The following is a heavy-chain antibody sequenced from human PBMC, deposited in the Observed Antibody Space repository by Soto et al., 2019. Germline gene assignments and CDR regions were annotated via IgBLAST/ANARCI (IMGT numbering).Heavy chain of an antibody. J-gene: IGHJ3*02. Sequence: SETLSLTCTVSGGSFSSYYWSWIRQPPGKGLEWIGYIYSSGSTNYNPPLKSRVTISVDTSKNQSSLKLSSVTAADTAVYYCARKISGRAGAFDTWGQGTMVT. V-gene: IGHV4-59*08. CDR1: GGSFSSYY. CDR3: ARKISGRAGAFDT. D-gene: IGHD3-10*01. CDR2: IYSSGST.